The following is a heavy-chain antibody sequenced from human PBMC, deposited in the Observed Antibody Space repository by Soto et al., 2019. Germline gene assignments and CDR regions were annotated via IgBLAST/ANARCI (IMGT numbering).Heavy chain of an antibody. J-gene: IGHJ6*03. Sequence: ASVKVSCKASGYTFTSYDINWVRQATGQGLEWMGWMNPNSGNTGYAQKFRGRVTMTRNTSISTAYMELSSLRSEDTAVYYCARDLEYYDFWSGYKSYYMDVWGKGTTVTVSS. D-gene: IGHD3-3*01. CDR3: ARDLEYYDFWSGYKSYYMDV. V-gene: IGHV1-8*01. CDR1: GYTFTSYD. CDR2: MNPNSGNT.